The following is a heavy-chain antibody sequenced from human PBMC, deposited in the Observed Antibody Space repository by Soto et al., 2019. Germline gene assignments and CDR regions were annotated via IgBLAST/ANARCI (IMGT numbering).Heavy chain of an antibody. CDR2: INRDGSST. CDR3: VRTSLVVAAATREDY. D-gene: IGHD2-15*01. J-gene: IGHJ4*02. V-gene: IGHV3-74*01. CDR1: GFTFSSYW. Sequence: EVQLVESGGGLVQPGGSLRLSCAASGFTFSSYWMHWVRQAPGKGLVWVSRINRDGSSTSYAYSVKGRFTMSRDNAKNTLYLQMNSLRAEDTAVYYCVRTSLVVAAATREDYWGQGTLVTVSS.